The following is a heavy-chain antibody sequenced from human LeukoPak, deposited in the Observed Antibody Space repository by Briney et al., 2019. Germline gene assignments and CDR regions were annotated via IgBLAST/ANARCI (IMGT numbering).Heavy chain of an antibody. D-gene: IGHD3-22*01. CDR1: GFTFDDYG. CDR3: ARDRTTRGNNYYDSSGYYRTDAFDI. Sequence: GGSLRLSCAASGFTFDDYGMSWVRQAPGKGLEWVSGINWNGGSTGYADSVKGRFTISRDNANNSLYPQMNSLRAEDTALYYCARDRTTRGNNYYDSSGYYRTDAFDIWGQGTMVTVSS. CDR2: INWNGGST. V-gene: IGHV3-20*04. J-gene: IGHJ3*02.